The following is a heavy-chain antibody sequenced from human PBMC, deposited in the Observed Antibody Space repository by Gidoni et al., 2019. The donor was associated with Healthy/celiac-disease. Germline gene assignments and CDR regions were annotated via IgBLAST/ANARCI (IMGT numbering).Heavy chain of an antibody. V-gene: IGHV4-4*07. D-gene: IGHD3-22*01. CDR1: GGSISSYY. J-gene: IGHJ4*02. CDR3: ARDADNYYASLVLDY. Sequence: QVQLQESGPGLVKPTETLSLTGTVSGGSISSYYWSWIRQPAGKGLEWLGRISTSGSTNYNPSLKSRVTMSVDTSKNQFSLKLSSVPAADTAVYYCARDADNYYASLVLDYWGQGTLVTVSS. CDR2: ISTSGST.